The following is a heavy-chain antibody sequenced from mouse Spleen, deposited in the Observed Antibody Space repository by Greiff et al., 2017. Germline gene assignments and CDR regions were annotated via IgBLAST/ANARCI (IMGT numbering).Heavy chain of an antibody. V-gene: IGHV3-6*01. J-gene: IGHJ2*01. CDR1: GYSITSGYY. D-gene: IGHD4-1*01. CDR2: ISYDGSN. Sequence: EVKLEESGPGLVKPSQSLSLTCSVTGYSITSGYYWNWIRQFPGNKLEWMGYISYDGSNNYNPSLKNRISITRDTSKNQFFLKLNSVTTEDTATYYCARGTGRGGFDYWGQGTTLTVSS. CDR3: ARGTGRGGFDY.